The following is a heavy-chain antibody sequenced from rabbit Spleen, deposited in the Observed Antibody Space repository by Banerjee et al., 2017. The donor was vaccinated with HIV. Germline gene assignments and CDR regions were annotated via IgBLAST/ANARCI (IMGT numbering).Heavy chain of an antibody. CDR1: GFSFSSTYC. J-gene: IGHJ6*01. D-gene: IGHD8-1*01. Sequence: QSLEESGGDLVKPGASLTLTCTASGFSFSSTYCMCWVRQPPGKGLEWIGCIYPGNSGTTYYASWAKGRFTISKTSSTTVTLQMTSLTAADTATYFCARDAATSFSSYGMDLWGPGTLVTVS. CDR2: IYPGNSGTT. CDR3: ARDAATSFSSYGMDL. V-gene: IGHV1S40*01.